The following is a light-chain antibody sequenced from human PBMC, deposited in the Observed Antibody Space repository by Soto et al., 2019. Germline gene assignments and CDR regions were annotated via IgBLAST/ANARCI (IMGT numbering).Light chain of an antibody. V-gene: IGLV2-14*01. J-gene: IGLJ6*01. CDR3: TSYTPTGALV. CDR1: NTDVGGYNY. Sequence: QSALTQPASVSGSPRQSITVSCTGTNTDVGGYNYVSWYQHRPGKAPRLMIYEVRNRLSGVSNRFSGSKSGNTASLTISGLQSEDEADYYCTSYTPTGALVFGSGTKVTVL. CDR2: EVR.